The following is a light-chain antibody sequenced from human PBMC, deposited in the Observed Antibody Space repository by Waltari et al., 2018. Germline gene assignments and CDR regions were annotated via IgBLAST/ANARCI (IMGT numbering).Light chain of an antibody. CDR2: LGS. J-gene: IGKJ1*01. Sequence: DLVVTQSPLSLPVTPGEPASISCRSRQSLLHSNGYNYLDWYLPKPGPSPQLLIYLGSNRASGVPDRFSGSGSGTDFTLKISRVEAEDVGVYYCMQSLRALWTFGQGTKVEIK. V-gene: IGKV2-28*01. CDR1: QSLLHSNGYNY. CDR3: MQSLRALWT.